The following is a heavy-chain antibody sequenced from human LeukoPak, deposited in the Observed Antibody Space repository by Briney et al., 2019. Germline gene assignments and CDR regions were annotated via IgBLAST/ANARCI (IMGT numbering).Heavy chain of an antibody. Sequence: ASVKVSCKASGYTFTSYGMSWVRQAPGQGLEWMGWISAYNGNTNYAQKLQGRVTMTTDTSTSTAYMELRSLRSDDTAVYDCARARIVATIESDGMDVWGQGTTVTVSS. CDR3: ARARIVATIESDGMDV. CDR2: ISAYNGNT. CDR1: GYTFTSYG. J-gene: IGHJ6*02. D-gene: IGHD5-12*01. V-gene: IGHV1-18*01.